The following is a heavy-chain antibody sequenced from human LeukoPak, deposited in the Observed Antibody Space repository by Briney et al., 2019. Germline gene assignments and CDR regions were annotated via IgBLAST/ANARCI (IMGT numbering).Heavy chain of an antibody. CDR1: GYTFTSYA. Sequence: ASVKVSCKASGYTFTSYAMNWVRQAHGQGLEWMGWINTNTGNPTYAQGFTGRFVFSLDTSVSTAYLQISSLKAEDTAVYYCARVLWEDYYYYYYMDVWGKGTTVTVSS. CDR2: INTNTGNP. D-gene: IGHD3-16*01. V-gene: IGHV7-4-1*02. CDR3: ARVLWEDYYYYYYMDV. J-gene: IGHJ6*03.